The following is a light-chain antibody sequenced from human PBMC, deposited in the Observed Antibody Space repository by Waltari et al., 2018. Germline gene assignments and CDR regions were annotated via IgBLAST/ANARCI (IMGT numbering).Light chain of an antibody. CDR2: SAS. J-gene: IGKJ5*01. CDR1: QYVSTN. Sequence: TVMTQAPATLSVFPGERATLSCRASQYVSTNLAWYQQKPGQSPRLLIYSASARATGVPARFGGIGSGTQFTLTINSVQSEDVALYYCQQYNNWPPITFGQGTRVQIK. CDR3: QQYNNWPPIT. V-gene: IGKV3-15*01.